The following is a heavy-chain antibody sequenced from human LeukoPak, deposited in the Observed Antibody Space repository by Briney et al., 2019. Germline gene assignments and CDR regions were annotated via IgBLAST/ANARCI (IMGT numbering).Heavy chain of an antibody. Sequence: GGSQRLSCAASGFTFSSYAMSWVRQAPGKGLEWVSAISGSGGSTYYADSVKGRFTISRDNSKNTLYLQMSSLRAEDTAVYYCAKDRSITMIVVVITTGAFDIWGQGTMVTVSS. V-gene: IGHV3-23*01. J-gene: IGHJ3*02. CDR2: ISGSGGST. CDR1: GFTFSSYA. CDR3: AKDRSITMIVVVITTGAFDI. D-gene: IGHD3-22*01.